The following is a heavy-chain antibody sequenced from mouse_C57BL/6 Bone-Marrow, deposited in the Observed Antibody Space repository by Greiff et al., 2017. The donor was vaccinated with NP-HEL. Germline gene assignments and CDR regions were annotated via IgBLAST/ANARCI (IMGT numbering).Heavy chain of an antibody. V-gene: IGHV1-64*01. CDR2: IHPNSGST. CDR3: ARSPAYDGYYVWYFDV. CDR1: GYTFTSYW. Sequence: QVQLKQPGAELVKPGASVKLSCKASGYTFTSYWMHWVKQRPGQGLEWIGMIHPNSGSTNYNEKFKSKATLTVDKSSSTAYMQLSSLTSEDSAVYYCARSPAYDGYYVWYFDVWGTGTTVTVSS. D-gene: IGHD2-3*01. J-gene: IGHJ1*03.